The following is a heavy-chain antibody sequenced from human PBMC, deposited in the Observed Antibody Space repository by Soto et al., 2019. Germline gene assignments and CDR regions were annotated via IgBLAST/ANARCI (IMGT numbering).Heavy chain of an antibody. V-gene: IGHV5-51*01. D-gene: IGHD4-17*01. CDR3: ARWGDYKGAGNYYGLDV. Sequence: XESLTMSWKASAFFTTYWSGLVRQMPGKGLECMGIIYPGDSDTRYSPSFQVQVTISADKSISTIYLQWSSLRASDTAIYYCARWGDYKGAGNYYGLDVWGQGTMVTVSS. CDR1: AFFTTYW. CDR2: IYPGDSDT. J-gene: IGHJ6*02.